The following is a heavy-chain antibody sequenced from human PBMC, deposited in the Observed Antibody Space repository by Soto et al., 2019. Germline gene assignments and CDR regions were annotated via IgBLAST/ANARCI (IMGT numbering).Heavy chain of an antibody. CDR3: ASQGRSNYGDPLNWFDP. J-gene: IGHJ5*02. D-gene: IGHD4-17*01. V-gene: IGHV4-59*01. CDR1: GTSIRSSY. Sequence: PSETLSLTCSVSGTSIRSSYWSWVRQSPGKGLEWIGYIYENGNTNYNPSLWGRATMSLDMSENQFSLTLTSVNAADTAVYYCASQGRSNYGDPLNWFDPWGQGILVTVSS. CDR2: IYENGNT.